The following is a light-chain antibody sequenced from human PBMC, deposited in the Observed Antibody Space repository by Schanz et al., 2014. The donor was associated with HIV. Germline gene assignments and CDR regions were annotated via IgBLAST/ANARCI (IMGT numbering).Light chain of an antibody. CDR1: SSDVGSYNL. CDR3: NSYAGKNWV. J-gene: IGLJ3*02. CDR2: EVS. Sequence: QSALTQPASVSGSPGQSITISCTGTSSDVGSYNLVSWYQQHPGKAPKLMISEVSKRPSGVSNRFSGSKSGNTASLTISGLQPEDEADYYCNSYAGKNWVFGGGTKVTVL. V-gene: IGLV2-23*02.